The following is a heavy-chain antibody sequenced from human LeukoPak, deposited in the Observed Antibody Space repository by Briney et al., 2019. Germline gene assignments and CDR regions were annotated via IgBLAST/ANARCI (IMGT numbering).Heavy chain of an antibody. J-gene: IGHJ4*02. V-gene: IGHV3-23*01. Sequence: GGSLRLSCAASGFTFSSYAMSWVRQAPGRGLEWVSAISGSGGSTYYADSVKGRFTISRDNSKNTLYLQMNSLRAEDTAVYYCAKDSYGSPIPTYFDYWGQGTLVTVSS. CDR2: ISGSGGST. CDR3: AKDSYGSPIPTYFDY. D-gene: IGHD5-18*01. CDR1: GFTFSSYA.